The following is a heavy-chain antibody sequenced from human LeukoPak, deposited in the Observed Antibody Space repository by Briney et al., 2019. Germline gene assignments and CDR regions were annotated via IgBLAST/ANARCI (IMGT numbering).Heavy chain of an antibody. CDR2: IYHSGST. D-gene: IGHD2-8*01. CDR1: GGSISSSNW. CDR3: ARDLGYCTNGVCHTRFDY. Sequence: SETLSLTCAVSGGSISSSNWWSWVRQPPGKGLEWIGEIYHSGSTNYNPSLKSRVTISVDKSKNQFSLKLSSVTAADTAVYYCARDLGYCTNGVCHTRFDYWGQGTLVAVSS. J-gene: IGHJ4*02. V-gene: IGHV4-4*02.